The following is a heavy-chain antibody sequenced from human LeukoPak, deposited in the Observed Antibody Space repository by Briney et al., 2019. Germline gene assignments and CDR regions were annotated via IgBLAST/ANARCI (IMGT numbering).Heavy chain of an antibody. CDR3: AQRGGLDF. J-gene: IGHJ4*02. CDR2: ISHDGSNK. Sequence: GRSLSLSCAASGFTFRSFAMHWVRQAPGKGLEWVAVISHDGSNKYYADSVKGRFTISRDNSKNTLYLQMNSLRAEDTAVYYCAQRGGLDFWGQGTLVPVSS. CDR1: GFTFRSFA. D-gene: IGHD3-16*01. V-gene: IGHV3-30*04.